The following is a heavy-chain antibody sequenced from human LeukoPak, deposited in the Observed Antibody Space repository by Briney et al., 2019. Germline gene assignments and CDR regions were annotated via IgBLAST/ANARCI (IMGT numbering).Heavy chain of an antibody. CDR1: GFTFSSCA. D-gene: IGHD3-22*01. CDR2: ISYDGSNK. Sequence: GGSLRLSCAASGFTFSSCAMHWVRQAPGKGLEWVAVISYDGSNKYYADSVKGRLTISRDNSKNTLYLQMNSLRAEDTAVYYCARTLNYYDSSGYYSYYYYGMDVWGQGTTVTVSS. V-gene: IGHV3-30-3*01. CDR3: ARTLNYYDSSGYYSYYYYGMDV. J-gene: IGHJ6*02.